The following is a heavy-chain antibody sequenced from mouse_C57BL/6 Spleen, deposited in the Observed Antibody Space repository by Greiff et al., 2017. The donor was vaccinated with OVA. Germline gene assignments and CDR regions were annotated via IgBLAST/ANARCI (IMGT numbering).Heavy chain of an antibody. CDR3: ARSGDYGSTSEAWFAY. Sequence: VQLQQSGPELVKPGASVKISCKASGYAFSSSWMNWVKQRPGKGLEWIGRIYPGDGDTNYNGKFKGKATLTADKSSSTAYMQLSSLTSEDSAVYFCARSGDYGSTSEAWFAYWGQGTLVTVSA. CDR2: IYPGDGDT. CDR1: GYAFSSSW. D-gene: IGHD1-1*01. J-gene: IGHJ3*01. V-gene: IGHV1-82*01.